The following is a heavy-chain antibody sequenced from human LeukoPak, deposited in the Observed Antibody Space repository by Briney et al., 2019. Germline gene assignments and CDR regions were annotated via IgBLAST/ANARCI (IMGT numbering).Heavy chain of an antibody. CDR3: ARSRGIAVAGTFDY. Sequence: PSETLSLTCAVYGGSFSGYYWSWIRQPPGKGLEWIGEINHSGSTNYNPSLKSRVIISVDTSKNQFSLKLSSVTAADTAVYYCARSRGIAVAGTFDYWGQGTLVTVSS. D-gene: IGHD6-19*01. J-gene: IGHJ4*02. V-gene: IGHV4-34*01. CDR2: INHSGST. CDR1: GGSFSGYY.